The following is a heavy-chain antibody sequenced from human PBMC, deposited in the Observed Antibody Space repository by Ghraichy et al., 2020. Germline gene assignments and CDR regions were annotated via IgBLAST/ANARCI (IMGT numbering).Heavy chain of an antibody. CDR1: GGSISTYF. V-gene: IGHV4-59*01. Sequence: LSLTCTVSGGSISTYFWTWIRQSPEKGLEWIAYIYYTGDTYYNPSLKSRATISVDTSKNQFSLKLNSVTAADTAVYYCARGTDMALDYWGQGTLVTVSS. CDR2: IYYTGDT. CDR3: ARGTDMALDY. D-gene: IGHD5-24*01. J-gene: IGHJ4*02.